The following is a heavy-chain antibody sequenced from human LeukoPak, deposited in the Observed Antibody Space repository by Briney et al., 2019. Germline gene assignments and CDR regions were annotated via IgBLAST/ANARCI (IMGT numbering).Heavy chain of an antibody. CDR2: ISGSGGST. CDR3: AKARSYYGSGSYLYYGMDV. Sequence: GGSLRLSCAASGFTFSSYAMSWVRQAPGKGLEWVSAISGSGGSTYYADSVKGRFTISRDNSKNTLYLQMNSLRAEDTAVYYCAKARSYYGSGSYLYYGMDVWGQGTTVTVSS. CDR1: GFTFSSYA. D-gene: IGHD3-10*01. J-gene: IGHJ6*02. V-gene: IGHV3-23*01.